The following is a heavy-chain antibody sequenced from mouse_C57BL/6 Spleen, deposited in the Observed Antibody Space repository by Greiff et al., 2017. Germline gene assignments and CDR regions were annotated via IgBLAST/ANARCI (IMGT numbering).Heavy chain of an antibody. CDR1: GYSFTGYF. CDR2: INPYNGDT. V-gene: IGHV1-20*01. CDR3: AITQYDYDGPRYFGC. D-gene: IGHD2-4*01. Sequence: VQLKESGPELVKPGDSVKISCKASGYSFTGYFMNWVMQSHGKSLEWIGRINPYNGDTFYNQKFKGKATLTVDKSSSTAHMELRSLTSADSAVYYCAITQYDYDGPRYFGCWGQGTTLTVSS. J-gene: IGHJ2*01.